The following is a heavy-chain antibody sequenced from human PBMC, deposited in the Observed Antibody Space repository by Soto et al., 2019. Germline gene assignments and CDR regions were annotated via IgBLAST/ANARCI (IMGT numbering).Heavy chain of an antibody. J-gene: IGHJ4*02. D-gene: IGHD5-12*01. CDR3: AKRRTYRGDAFCVDN. CDR2: ISGSGGST. V-gene: IGHV3-23*01. Sequence: EVQLLESGGGLVQPGGSLRLSCAASGFTFSSYAMSWVRQAPGKGLEWVSTISGSGGSTYYADSVKGRFTISRDNSKNTLYLQMTSLRAEDTAVYYCAKRRTYRGDAFCVDNWGQGTLVTVSS. CDR1: GFTFSSYA.